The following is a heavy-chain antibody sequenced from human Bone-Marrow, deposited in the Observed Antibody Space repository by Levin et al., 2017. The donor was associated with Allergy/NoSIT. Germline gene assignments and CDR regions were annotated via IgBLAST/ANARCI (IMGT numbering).Heavy chain of an antibody. CDR2: IYYSGST. D-gene: IGHD3/OR15-3a*01. V-gene: IGHV4-30-4*01. J-gene: IGHJ4*02. CDR1: GASISSGDHY. CDR3: ARGVILWNGDQFYFDS. Sequence: TLSLTCTVSGASISSGDHYWSWIRQPPGKGLEWIGYIYYSGSTHYISSLRGRITMSVDTSMQQFSLNLESVTAADTAVYYCARGVILWNGDQFYFDSWGQGSLVTVSS.